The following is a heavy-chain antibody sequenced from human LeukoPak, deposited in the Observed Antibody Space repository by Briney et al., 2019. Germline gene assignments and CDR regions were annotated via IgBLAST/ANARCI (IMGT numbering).Heavy chain of an antibody. V-gene: IGHV1-2*06. CDR2: INPNSGGT. CDR3: AREIVAGTNFDY. CDR1: GYTFTGYY. Sequence: ASVKVSCKASGYTFTGYYMHWVRQAPGQGLEWMGRINPNSGGTNYAQKFQGRVTMTRDTSISTAYMELSRLRSDDTAVYYRAREIVAGTNFDYWGQGTLVTVSS. D-gene: IGHD6-19*01. J-gene: IGHJ4*02.